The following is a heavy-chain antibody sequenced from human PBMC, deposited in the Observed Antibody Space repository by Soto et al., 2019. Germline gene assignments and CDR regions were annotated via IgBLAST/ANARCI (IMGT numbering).Heavy chain of an antibody. V-gene: IGHV3-33*01. CDR2: IWYDGTQK. Sequence: PGGSLRLSCEASGFTFNTYSMDWVRQPPGKGLEWLAAIWYDGTQKYYADSVKGRFIISRDNSKKTLYLEMNSLRAEDTAVYYCARAGGTTVTGLWNFDSWGQGTLVTVSS. CDR1: GFTFNTYS. J-gene: IGHJ4*02. D-gene: IGHD4-17*01. CDR3: ARAGGTTVTGLWNFDS.